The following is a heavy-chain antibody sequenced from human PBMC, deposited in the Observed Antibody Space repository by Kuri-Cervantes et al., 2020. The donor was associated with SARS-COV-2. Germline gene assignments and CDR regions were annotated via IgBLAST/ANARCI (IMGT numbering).Heavy chain of an antibody. Sequence: ASVKVSCKASGGTFSSYAISWVRQAPGQGLEWMGGFDPEDGETIYAQKFQGRVTMTEDTSTDTAYMELSSLRSEDTAVYYCAKDYRPQNVLRYFDWFDGYYFDYWGQGTLVTVSS. D-gene: IGHD3-9*01. CDR3: AKDYRPQNVLRYFDWFDGYYFDY. CDR2: FDPEDGET. J-gene: IGHJ4*02. CDR1: GGTFSSYA. V-gene: IGHV1-24*01.